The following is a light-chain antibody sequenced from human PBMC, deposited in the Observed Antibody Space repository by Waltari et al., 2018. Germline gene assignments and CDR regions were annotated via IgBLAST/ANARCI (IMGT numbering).Light chain of an antibody. CDR1: ESVRTN. CDR3: QQYNKWPPWT. Sequence: EVVMTQSPATLSVSPGEGATVSCRASESVRTNVAWYQQTPGQAPRLIIYDASTRATGIPDRFSGSVSGTEFILSISSLQSEDFAIYYCQQYNKWPPWTFGQGTKVEIK. V-gene: IGKV3D-15*01. J-gene: IGKJ1*01. CDR2: DAS.